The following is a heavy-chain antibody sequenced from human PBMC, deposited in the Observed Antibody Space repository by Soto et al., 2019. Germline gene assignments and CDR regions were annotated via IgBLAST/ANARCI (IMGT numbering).Heavy chain of an antibody. Sequence: SETLSLTCTVSGGSISSSSYYWGWIRQPPGKGLEWIGSIYYSGSTYYNPSLKSRVTISVDTSKNQFSLKLSSVTAADTAVYYCASGYSSQFYYYGMDVWGQGTTVTVSS. V-gene: IGHV4-39*01. CDR2: IYYSGST. CDR1: GGSISSSSYY. J-gene: IGHJ6*02. CDR3: ASGYSSQFYYYGMDV. D-gene: IGHD6-13*01.